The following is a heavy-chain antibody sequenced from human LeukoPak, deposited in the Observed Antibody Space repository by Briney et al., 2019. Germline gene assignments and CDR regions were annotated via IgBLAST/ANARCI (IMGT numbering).Heavy chain of an antibody. CDR2: IYYSGST. V-gene: IGHV4-39*07. J-gene: IGHJ4*02. CDR3: ARVMRWELGYYFDY. D-gene: IGHD1-26*01. CDR1: GGSISSSSYY. Sequence: SETLSLTCTVSGGSISSSSYYWGWIRQPPGKGLEWIGSIYYSGSTYYNPSLKSRVTISVDTSKNQFSLKLSSVTAADTAVYYCARVMRWELGYYFDYWGQGTLVTVSS.